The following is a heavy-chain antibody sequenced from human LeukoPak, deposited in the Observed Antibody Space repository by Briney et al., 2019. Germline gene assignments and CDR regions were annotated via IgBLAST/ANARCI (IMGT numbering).Heavy chain of an antibody. V-gene: IGHV3-30*18. CDR2: VSYDGSNK. CDR3: AKDPRGSYYDSGSYYDY. CDR1: GFTFSSYG. D-gene: IGHD3-10*01. J-gene: IGHJ4*02. Sequence: PGRSLRLSCAASGFTFSSYGMHWVRQAPGKGLEWVAVVSYDGSNKNYADSVKGQFTISRDNSKNTLYLQMNSLRAEDTAVYYCAKDPRGSYYDSGSYYDYWGQGTLVTVSS.